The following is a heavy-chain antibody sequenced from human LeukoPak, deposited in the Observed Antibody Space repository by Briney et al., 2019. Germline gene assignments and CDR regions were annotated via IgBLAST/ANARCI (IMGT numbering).Heavy chain of an antibody. V-gene: IGHV3-30*04. J-gene: IGHJ4*02. D-gene: IGHD2-15*01. Sequence: GGSLRLSCAASGFTFSSYAMHWVRQAPGKGLEWVAVISYDGSNKYYADSVKGRFTISRDNSKNTLYLQMNSLRAEDTAVHYCARGGQRYCSGGSCYGGVDYWGQGTLVTVSS. CDR3: ARGGQRYCSGGSCYGGVDY. CDR1: GFTFSSYA. CDR2: ISYDGSNK.